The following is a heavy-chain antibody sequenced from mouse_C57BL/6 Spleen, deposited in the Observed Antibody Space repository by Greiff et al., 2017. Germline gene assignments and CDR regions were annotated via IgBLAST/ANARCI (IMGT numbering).Heavy chain of an antibody. CDR1: GYTFTSYW. J-gene: IGHJ4*01. V-gene: IGHV1-52*01. CDR3: ARSPDYAMYY. CDR2: IDPSDSET. Sequence: QVQLQQPGAELVRPGSSVKLSCKASGYTFTSYWMHWVKQRPIQDLEWIGNIDPSDSETHYNQKFKDKATLTIDKSSSTAYMQLSSLTSEDSAVSYCARSPDYAMYYWGQGASVTVYS.